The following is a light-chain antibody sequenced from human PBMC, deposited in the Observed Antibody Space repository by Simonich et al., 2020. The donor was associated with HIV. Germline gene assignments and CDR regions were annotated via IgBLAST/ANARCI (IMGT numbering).Light chain of an antibody. CDR3: HQYNKWPPGFT. V-gene: IGKV3-15*01. CDR1: QSVSSH. Sequence: EIVLTQSPGTLSLSPGESATLSCRASQSVSSHLAWYQQKPGQSPRLLIYDASNRAAGIPARFSGSGSGTEFTLTISSMQSKDLAVYYCHQYNKWPPGFTFGPGTKVDIK. CDR2: DAS. J-gene: IGKJ3*01.